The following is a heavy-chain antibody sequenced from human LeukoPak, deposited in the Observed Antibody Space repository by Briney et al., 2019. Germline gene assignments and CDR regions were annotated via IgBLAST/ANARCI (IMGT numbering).Heavy chain of an antibody. CDR2: ISSSSSYI. CDR1: GFTFSSHS. J-gene: IGHJ4*02. CDR3: ARYSSGLFDY. V-gene: IGHV3-21*01. D-gene: IGHD6-19*01. Sequence: GGSLRLSCAASGFTFSSHSMNWVRQAPGKGLEWVSSISSSSSYIYYADSVKGRFTISRDNAKNSLYLQMNSLRAEDTAVYYCARYSSGLFDYWGQGTLVTVSS.